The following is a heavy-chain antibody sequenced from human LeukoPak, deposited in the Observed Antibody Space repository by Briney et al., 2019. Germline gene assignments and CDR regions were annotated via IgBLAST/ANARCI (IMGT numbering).Heavy chain of an antibody. CDR2: INGYGSST. CDR3: ARDAPGNTALDY. D-gene: IGHD5-18*01. V-gene: IGHV3-74*01. CDR1: GFTFISYW. Sequence: GGSLRLSCAASGFTFISYWMHWVRQAPGKGLVWVSRINGYGSSTDFADSVKGRSTIPRDNAKNTLYLQMNSLRAEDTAVYYCARDAPGNTALDYWGQGTLVTVSS. J-gene: IGHJ4*02.